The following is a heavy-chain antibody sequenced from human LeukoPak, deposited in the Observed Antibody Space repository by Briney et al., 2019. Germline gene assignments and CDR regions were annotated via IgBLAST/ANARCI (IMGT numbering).Heavy chain of an antibody. J-gene: IGHJ4*02. Sequence: GGSLRLSCAASGFTFSDYSMTWVRQAPGKGLEWLSYVSSSSSFIYYADSVKGRFTISRDNARNSLHLQMNSLRAEDTAVYYCAREVYYGSGRRFDLWGQGTLVTVSS. V-gene: IGHV3-48*01. CDR1: GFTFSDYS. CDR2: VSSSSSFI. CDR3: AREVYYGSGRRFDL. D-gene: IGHD3-10*01.